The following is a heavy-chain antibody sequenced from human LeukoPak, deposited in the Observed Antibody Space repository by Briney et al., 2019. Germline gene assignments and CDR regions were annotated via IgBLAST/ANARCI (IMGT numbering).Heavy chain of an antibody. Sequence: SETLSLTCTVSGGSISSSSYYWGWIRQPPGKGLEWIGSIYYSGSTYYNPSLKSRVTISVDTSKNQFSLKLSSVTAADTAVYYCARIRWGSGDFDYGGQGTLVTVSP. CDR1: GGSISSSSYY. V-gene: IGHV4-39*01. D-gene: IGHD3-10*01. J-gene: IGHJ4*02. CDR3: ARIRWGSGDFDY. CDR2: IYYSGST.